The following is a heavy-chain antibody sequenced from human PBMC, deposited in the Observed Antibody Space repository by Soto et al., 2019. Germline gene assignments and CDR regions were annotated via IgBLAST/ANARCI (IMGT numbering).Heavy chain of an antibody. CDR2: IYPGDSDT. CDR3: ASSADSSGYYSDY. CDR1: GYSFTSYW. Sequence: GESLKISCKGSGYSFTSYWIGCVRQMPGKGLEWMGIIYPGDSDTRYSPSFQGQVTISADKSISTAYLQWSSLKASDTAMYYCASSADSSGYYSDYWGQGTLGTSPQ. V-gene: IGHV5-51*01. J-gene: IGHJ4*02. D-gene: IGHD3-22*01.